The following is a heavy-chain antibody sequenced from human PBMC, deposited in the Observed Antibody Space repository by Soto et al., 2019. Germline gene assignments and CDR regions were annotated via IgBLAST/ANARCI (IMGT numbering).Heavy chain of an antibody. CDR2: MNPNSGNT. J-gene: IGHJ5*02. CDR3: ARGGARTIFRVVIIPDNWFHP. V-gene: IGHV1-8*01. CDR1: GYTFTSYD. Sequence: ASVKVSCTASGYTFTSYDINCVRQSTGQGLEGMGWMNPNSGNTGYAQKFQDRVTMTRNTSISTAYMELSSLRSEDTAVYYCARGGARTIFRVVIIPDNWFHPWGQGTLVTVSS. D-gene: IGHD3-3*01.